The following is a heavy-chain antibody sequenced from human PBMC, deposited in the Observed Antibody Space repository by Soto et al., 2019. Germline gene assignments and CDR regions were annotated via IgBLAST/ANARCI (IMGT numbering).Heavy chain of an antibody. CDR1: GYTFTGYY. J-gene: IGHJ6*02. Sequence: ASVKVSCKASGYTFTGYYMHWVRQAPGQGLEWMGWINPNSGGTNYAQKFQGWVTMTRDTSISTAYMELSRLRSDDTAVYYCARDLRWGYGYGPQPIYYYYYGMDVWGQGTTVTVSS. D-gene: IGHD5-18*01. V-gene: IGHV1-2*04. CDR2: INPNSGGT. CDR3: ARDLRWGYGYGPQPIYYYYYGMDV.